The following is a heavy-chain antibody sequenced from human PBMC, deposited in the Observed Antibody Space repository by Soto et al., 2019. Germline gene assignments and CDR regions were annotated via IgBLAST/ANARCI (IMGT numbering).Heavy chain of an antibody. Sequence: ASVKVSCKASGYTFTSYAMHWVRQAPGQRLEWMGWINAGNGNTKYSQKFQGRVTITRDTSASTAYMELSSLRSEDTAVYYCAREARRGQQLVFGYWGQGTLVTVSS. V-gene: IGHV1-3*01. CDR2: INAGNGNT. CDR1: GYTFTSYA. D-gene: IGHD6-13*01. J-gene: IGHJ4*02. CDR3: AREARRGQQLVFGY.